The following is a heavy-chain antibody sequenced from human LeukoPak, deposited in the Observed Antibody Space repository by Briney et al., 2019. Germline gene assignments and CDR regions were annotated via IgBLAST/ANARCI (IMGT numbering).Heavy chain of an antibody. Sequence: GGSLRLSCAASGFTFSSYEMNWVRQAPGKGLEWVSYISSSGSTIYYADSVKGRFTISRDNAKNSLYLQMNSLREEDTAVYYCARVGDYGSGFDYWGQGTLVTVSS. CDR1: GFTFSSYE. CDR2: ISSSGSTI. D-gene: IGHD3-10*01. J-gene: IGHJ4*02. CDR3: ARVGDYGSGFDY. V-gene: IGHV3-48*03.